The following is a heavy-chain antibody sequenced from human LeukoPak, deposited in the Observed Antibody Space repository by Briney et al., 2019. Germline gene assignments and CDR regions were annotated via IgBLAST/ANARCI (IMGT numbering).Heavy chain of an antibody. V-gene: IGHV4-59*08. CDR2: IYYSGST. CDR3: ARRRVEMAAITEANWLDT. CDR1: GGSLSGYY. J-gene: IGHJ5*02. D-gene: IGHD5-24*01. Sequence: SETLSLTCAVYGGSLSGYYWSWIRQPPGKGLEWIGYIYYSGSTNYNPSLKSRVTISVDTSKNEFSLKLSSGTAADTAVYYCARRRVEMAAITEANWLDTWGQGTLVTVSS.